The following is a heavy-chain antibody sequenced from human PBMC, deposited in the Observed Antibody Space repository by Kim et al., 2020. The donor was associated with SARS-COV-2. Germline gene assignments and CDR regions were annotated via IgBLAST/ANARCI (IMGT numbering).Heavy chain of an antibody. CDR3: TTEVAAAGTGEVCYFDY. Sequence: GGSLRLSCAASGFTFSNAWMSWVRQAPGKGLEWVGRIKSKTDGGTTDYAAPVKGRFTISRDDSKNTLYLQMNSLKTEDTAVYYCTTEVAAAGTGEVCYFDYWGQGTLVTVSS. D-gene: IGHD6-13*01. CDR1: GFTFSNAW. V-gene: IGHV3-15*01. J-gene: IGHJ4*02. CDR2: IKSKTDGGTT.